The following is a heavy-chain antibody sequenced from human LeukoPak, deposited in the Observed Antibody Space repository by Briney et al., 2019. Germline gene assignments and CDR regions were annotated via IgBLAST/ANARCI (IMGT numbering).Heavy chain of an antibody. Sequence: ASVKVSCKVSGYTLTELSMRWVRQAPGKGLEWMGGFDPEDGETIYAQKFQGKVTMTEDTSTDTAYMELSSLRSEDTAVYYCATVVVSSWGSPWYWGQGTLVTVSS. CDR2: FDPEDGET. CDR1: GYTLTELS. V-gene: IGHV1-24*01. J-gene: IGHJ4*02. D-gene: IGHD3-16*01. CDR3: ATVVVSSWGSPWY.